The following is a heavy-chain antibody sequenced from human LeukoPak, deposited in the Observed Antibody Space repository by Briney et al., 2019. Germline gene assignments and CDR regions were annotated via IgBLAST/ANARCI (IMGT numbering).Heavy chain of an antibody. V-gene: IGHV3-33*08. Sequence: GGSLRLSCGGSGFTFSGYYMSWIRQAPGKGLEWVAVILNDGSQEKYADSVKGRFTISRDNSKNTLFLQMNSLRAEDTAVYYCARDDALGDNALDIWGQGTMVTVSS. D-gene: IGHD3-16*01. J-gene: IGHJ3*02. CDR1: GFTFSGYY. CDR2: ILNDGSQE. CDR3: ARDDALGDNALDI.